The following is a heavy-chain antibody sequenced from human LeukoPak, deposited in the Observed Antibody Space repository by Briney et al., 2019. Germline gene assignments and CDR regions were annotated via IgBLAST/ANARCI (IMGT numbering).Heavy chain of an antibody. V-gene: IGHV1-2*02. Sequence: ASVKVSCKASGYRFTGYYIHWVRQAPGQGPEWLGWINPKNGDIKYGQKSQGRVTLTRDTSINTVYMELSNLKSDDTAIYYCARDLWFGESHFDYWGQGTRVTVSS. CDR2: INPKNGDI. J-gene: IGHJ4*02. D-gene: IGHD3-10*01. CDR1: GYRFTGYY. CDR3: ARDLWFGESHFDY.